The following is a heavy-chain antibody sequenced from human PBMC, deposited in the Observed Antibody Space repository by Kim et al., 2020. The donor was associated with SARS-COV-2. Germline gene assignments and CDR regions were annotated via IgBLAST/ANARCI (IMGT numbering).Heavy chain of an antibody. J-gene: IGHJ6*02. V-gene: IGHV6-1*01. CDR3: ARGAPSYYGMDV. Sequence: DYAVSVKSRITINPDTSTNQFSLQLNSVTPEDTAVYYCARGAPSYYGMDVWGQGTTVTVSS.